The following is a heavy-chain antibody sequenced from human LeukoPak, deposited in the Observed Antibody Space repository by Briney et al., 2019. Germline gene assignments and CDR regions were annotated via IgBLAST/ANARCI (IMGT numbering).Heavy chain of an antibody. Sequence: SETLSLTCTVSGGSISSYYWGWIRQPPGKGLEWIGSIYNSGSTYYNPPLKSRVTMSVDTSKNQFSLKLRSVTAADTAIYYCARHVGFGELYFDYWGQGNLVTVSS. V-gene: IGHV4-59*05. D-gene: IGHD3-10*01. J-gene: IGHJ4*02. CDR1: GGSISSYY. CDR3: ARHVGFGELYFDY. CDR2: IYNSGST.